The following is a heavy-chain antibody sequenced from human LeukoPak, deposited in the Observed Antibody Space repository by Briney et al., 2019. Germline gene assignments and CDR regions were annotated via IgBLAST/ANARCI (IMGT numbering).Heavy chain of an antibody. J-gene: IGHJ4*02. CDR1: GGSISSGSNY. CDR3: ARGEKWGYSSGWYGD. V-gene: IGHV4-61*02. D-gene: IGHD6-19*01. CDR2: IYTSGST. Sequence: PSETLSLTCTVSGGSISSGSNYWSWIRQPAGKGLEWIGRIYTSGSTTYNPSLKSRVTISVDTSKNQFSLNLSSVTAADTAVYYCARGEKWGYSSGWYGDWGQGTLVTVSS.